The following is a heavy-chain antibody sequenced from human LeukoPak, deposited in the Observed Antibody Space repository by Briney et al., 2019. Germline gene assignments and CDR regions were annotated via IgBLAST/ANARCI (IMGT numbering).Heavy chain of an antibody. J-gene: IGHJ4*02. CDR2: IWYDGSNK. CDR1: GFTFSSCG. CDR3: ARGQQLWLRGVDY. D-gene: IGHD5-18*01. V-gene: IGHV3-33*01. Sequence: RGSLRLSCAASGFTFSSCGMHWVRQAPGKGLEWVAVIWYDGSNKYYADSVKGRFTISRDNSKNTLYLQMNSLRAEDTAVYYCARGQQLWLRGVDYWGQGTLVTVSS.